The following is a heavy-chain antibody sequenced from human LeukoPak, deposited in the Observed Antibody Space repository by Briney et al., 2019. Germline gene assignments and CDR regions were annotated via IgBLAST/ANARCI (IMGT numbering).Heavy chain of an antibody. CDR1: GGSISSYY. Sequence: PSGTLSLTCTVSGGSISSYYWSWIRQPPGKGLEWIGNIYYSGSTNYNPSLKSRVTISVDTSKNQFFLKLSSVTAADTAVYYCTRGSIAYYYMDVWGKGTTVTISS. CDR2: IYYSGST. V-gene: IGHV4-59*01. J-gene: IGHJ6*03. D-gene: IGHD3-22*01. CDR3: TRGSIAYYYMDV.